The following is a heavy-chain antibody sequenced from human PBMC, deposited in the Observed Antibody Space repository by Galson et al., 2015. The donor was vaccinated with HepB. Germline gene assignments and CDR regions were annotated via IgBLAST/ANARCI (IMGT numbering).Heavy chain of an antibody. Sequence: PALAKPTQTLTLTCTFSGCSLSASGMCVSWIRQHPGKTLEWLARIDWDGEKYYITPLNTRLTISKDTSKIQMVLTMTNMDAVDTATYYCARMTTVPTSARPYYYYGMDVWGQGATVTVSS. CDR1: GCSLSASGMC. J-gene: IGHJ6*02. CDR3: ARMTTVPTSARPYYYYGMDV. D-gene: IGHD4-17*01. V-gene: IGHV2-70*11. CDR2: IDWDGEK.